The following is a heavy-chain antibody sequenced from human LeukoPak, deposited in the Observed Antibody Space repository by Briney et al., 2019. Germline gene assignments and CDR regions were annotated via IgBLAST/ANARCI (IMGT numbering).Heavy chain of an antibody. Sequence: GGSLRLSCAASGLALSGYAMHSVRQAPGKGLEWLAVISYDGSNKQYGDSVKGRFTISRDNSKNTLFLQMNSLRPEDTAVYYCARAYVHSGSGSNPDFWGQGTLVTVSS. J-gene: IGHJ4*02. CDR1: GLALSGYA. CDR3: ARAYVHSGSGSNPDF. V-gene: IGHV3-30*04. CDR2: ISYDGSNK. D-gene: IGHD3-10*01.